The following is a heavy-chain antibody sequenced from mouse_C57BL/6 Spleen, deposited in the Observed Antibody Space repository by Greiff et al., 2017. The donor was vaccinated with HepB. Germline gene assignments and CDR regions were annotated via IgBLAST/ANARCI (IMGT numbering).Heavy chain of an antibody. Sequence: EVKLQESGPELVKPGASVKIPCKASGYTFTDYNMDWVKQSHGKSLEWIGDINPNNGGTIYNQKFKGKATLTVDKSSSTAYMELRSLTSEDTAVYYCARSHHGRYFDVWGTGTTVTVSS. CDR3: ARSHHGRYFDV. J-gene: IGHJ1*03. CDR2: INPNNGGT. V-gene: IGHV1-18*01. CDR1: GYTFTDYN.